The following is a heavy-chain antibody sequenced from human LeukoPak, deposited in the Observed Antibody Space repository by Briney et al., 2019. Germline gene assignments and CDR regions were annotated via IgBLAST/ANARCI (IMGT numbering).Heavy chain of an antibody. V-gene: IGHV4-59*01. CDR2: IYYSGST. CDR1: GGSISSYY. D-gene: IGHD6-25*01. CDR3: ARVQRLRDNWFDP. Sequence: PSETLSLTCTVSGGSISSYYWSWIRQPPGNGLEWIGYIYYSGSTNYNPSLKSRVTISVDTSKNQFSLKLSSVTAADTAVYYCARVQRLRDNWFDPWGQGTLVTVSS. J-gene: IGHJ5*02.